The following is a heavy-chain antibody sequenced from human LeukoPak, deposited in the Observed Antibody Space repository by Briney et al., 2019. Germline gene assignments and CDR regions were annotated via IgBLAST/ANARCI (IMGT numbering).Heavy chain of an antibody. CDR3: ARRDGSGSHIDY. D-gene: IGHD3-10*01. V-gene: IGHV4-4*02. CDR2: IYHSGSA. J-gene: IGHJ4*02. CDR1: GGSISSSIW. Sequence: PSETLSLTCTVSGGSISSSIWWSWVRQPPGKGLEWIGEIYHSGSANYNPSLKSRVTISDDKSKNQFSLKLSSVTAADTAVYYCARRDGSGSHIDYWGRGTLVTVSS.